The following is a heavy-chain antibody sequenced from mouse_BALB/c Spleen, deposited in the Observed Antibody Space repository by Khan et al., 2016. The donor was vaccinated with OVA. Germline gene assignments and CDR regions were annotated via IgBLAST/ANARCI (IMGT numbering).Heavy chain of an antibody. CDR3: GRGGHYGAWFAY. D-gene: IGHD2-1*01. J-gene: IGHJ3*01. Sequence: QVQLQQSGAELAKPGASVKISCKASGYSFTTYWMHWVKQRPGQGLEWIGYINPSTGYTDYNQQFKDKATLTADKSSSKAYMELSSLTSDDAAVYDGGRGGHYGAWFAYWGQGTLVTVSA. CDR2: INPSTGYT. CDR1: GYSFTTYW. V-gene: IGHV1-7*01.